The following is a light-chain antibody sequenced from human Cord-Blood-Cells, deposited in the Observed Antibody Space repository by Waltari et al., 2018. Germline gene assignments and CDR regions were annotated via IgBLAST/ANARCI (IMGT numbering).Light chain of an antibody. V-gene: IGLV2-14*01. CDR1: SSDVGGYNY. J-gene: IGLJ3*02. Sequence: QSALTQPASVSGSPGQSITISCTGTSSDVGGYNYVSWYQQHPGKAPKLMIYDFSKRPSGVSNRFSGSKSGTTASLTISALQAEDEADYYCSSYTSSSTWVFGGGTKLTVL. CDR2: DFS. CDR3: SSYTSSSTWV.